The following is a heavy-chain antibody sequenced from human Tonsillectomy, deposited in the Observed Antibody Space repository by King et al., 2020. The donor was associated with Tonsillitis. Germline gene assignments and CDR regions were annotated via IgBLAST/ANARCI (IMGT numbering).Heavy chain of an antibody. Sequence: VQLVESGGGVVQPGGSLRLSCAASGFTFSSYGMHWVRQAPGKGLEWVAFIRYDGSNKYYADSVKGRFTISRDNSKNTLYLQMNSLRAEDTAVYYCAKDMVSSSWTPAYNWFDPWGQGTLVTVSS. J-gene: IGHJ5*02. CDR2: IRYDGSNK. D-gene: IGHD6-13*01. V-gene: IGHV3-30*02. CDR3: AKDMVSSSWTPAYNWFDP. CDR1: GFTFSSYG.